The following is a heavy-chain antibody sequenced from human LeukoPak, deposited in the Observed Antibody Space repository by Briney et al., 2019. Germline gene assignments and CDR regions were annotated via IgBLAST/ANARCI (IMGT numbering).Heavy chain of an antibody. CDR3: ARVKYQLLCEDY. Sequence: ASVKVSCKASGYTFTSYGISWVRQAPGQGLEWMGWISAYNGNTNYAQKIQGRVTMTTDTSTSKAYMELRSLRSDDTAVYYCARVKYQLLCEDYWGQGTLVTVSS. V-gene: IGHV1-18*01. CDR1: GYTFTSYG. J-gene: IGHJ4*02. CDR2: ISAYNGNT. D-gene: IGHD2-2*01.